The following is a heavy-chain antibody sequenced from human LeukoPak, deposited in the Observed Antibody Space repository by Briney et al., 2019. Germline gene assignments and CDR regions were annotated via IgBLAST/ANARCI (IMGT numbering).Heavy chain of an antibody. CDR1: GFTFSSYG. Sequence: GGSPRLSCAASGFTFSSYGMHWVRQAPGKGLEWVTFIRYDVSNIYYADSVKGRFTTSRDNSKNTLYLQMNSLRAEDTAVYYCAKGDDYGSGAMFDYWGQGTLVTVSS. CDR3: AKGDDYGSGAMFDY. D-gene: IGHD3-10*01. V-gene: IGHV3-30*02. CDR2: IRYDVSNI. J-gene: IGHJ4*02.